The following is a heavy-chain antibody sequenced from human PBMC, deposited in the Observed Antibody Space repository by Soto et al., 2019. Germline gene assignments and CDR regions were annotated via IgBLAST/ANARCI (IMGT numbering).Heavy chain of an antibody. J-gene: IGHJ6*02. Sequence: QVQLVQSGAEVKKPGASVKVSCKASGNTFTSYYMHWVRQAPGQGLEWMGIINPSSGSTNYAQKFQGRVTMTRDTSTSTVYMELSSLRSEDTAVYYCARDRAPGWAYYGGMDVWGQGTTVTVSS. CDR1: GNTFTSYY. D-gene: IGHD1-26*01. CDR3: ARDRAPGWAYYGGMDV. V-gene: IGHV1-46*03. CDR2: INPSSGST.